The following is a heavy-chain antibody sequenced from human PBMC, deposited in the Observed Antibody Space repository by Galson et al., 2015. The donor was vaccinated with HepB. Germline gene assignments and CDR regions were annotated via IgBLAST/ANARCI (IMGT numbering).Heavy chain of an antibody. CDR1: GYTLTSYA. D-gene: IGHD6-13*01. CDR3: ARDYFRPKEEQLVQDAFDI. CDR2: INTNTGNP. V-gene: IGHV7-4-1*02. J-gene: IGHJ3*02. Sequence: SVKVSCKASGYTLTSYAMNWVRQAPGQGLEWMGWINTNTGNPTYAQGFTGRFVFSLDTSVSTAYLQISSLKAEDTAVYYCARDYFRPKEEQLVQDAFDIWGQGTMVTVSS.